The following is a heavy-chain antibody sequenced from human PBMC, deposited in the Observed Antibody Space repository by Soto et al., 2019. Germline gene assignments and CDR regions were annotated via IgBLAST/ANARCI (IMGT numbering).Heavy chain of an antibody. CDR1: GFRFILFW. Sequence: GGSLRLSCAASGFRFILFWMSWVRQTPGKGLEWVANINEDGSEKFFADSVKGRFTISRDNAKNSLSLQMNSLTADDTAVYYCARTGWPQSSYYFDYWGQGTLVTVSS. CDR3: ARTGWPQSSYYFDY. D-gene: IGHD3-16*01. CDR2: INEDGSEK. V-gene: IGHV3-7*03. J-gene: IGHJ4*02.